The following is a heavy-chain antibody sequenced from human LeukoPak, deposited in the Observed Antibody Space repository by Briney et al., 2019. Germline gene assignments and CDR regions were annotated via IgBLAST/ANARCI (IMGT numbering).Heavy chain of an antibody. CDR3: AKGGRAEYYFDY. CDR2: IRYDGSNK. D-gene: IGHD2-15*01. V-gene: IGHV3-30*02. CDR1: GFTFSSYA. J-gene: IGHJ4*02. Sequence: PGGSLRLSCAASGFTFSSYAMSWVRQAPGKGLEWVAFIRYDGSNKYYADSVKGRFTISRDNSKNTLYLQMNSLRAEDTAVYYCAKGGRAEYYFDYWGQGTLVTVSS.